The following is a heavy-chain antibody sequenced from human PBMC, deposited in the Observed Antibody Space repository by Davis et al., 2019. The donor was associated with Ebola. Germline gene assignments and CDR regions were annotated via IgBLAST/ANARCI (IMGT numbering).Heavy chain of an antibody. J-gene: IGHJ4*02. CDR2: IWYDGSNK. Sequence: GGSLRLSCAASGFTFSSYGMHWVRQAPGKGLEWVAVIWYDGSNKYYADSVKGRFTISRDNSKNTLYLQMNSLRAEDTAVYYCARASGYSSGWSEYWGQGTLVTVSS. CDR1: GFTFSSYG. D-gene: IGHD6-19*01. V-gene: IGHV3-33*01. CDR3: ARASGYSSGWSEY.